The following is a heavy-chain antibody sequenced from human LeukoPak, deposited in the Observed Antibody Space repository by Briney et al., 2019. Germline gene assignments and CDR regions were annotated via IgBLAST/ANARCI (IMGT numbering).Heavy chain of an antibody. CDR2: ISYDGSNK. D-gene: IGHD3-10*01. CDR3: AKSMVRGVITLYDY. J-gene: IGHJ4*02. V-gene: IGHV3-30*18. Sequence: GGSLRLSCTASGFTFSSYGMHWVRQAPGKGLEWVAVISYDGSNKYYADSVKGRFTISRDNSKNTLYLQMNSLRAEDTAVYYCAKSMVRGVITLYDYWGQGTLVTVSS. CDR1: GFTFSSYG.